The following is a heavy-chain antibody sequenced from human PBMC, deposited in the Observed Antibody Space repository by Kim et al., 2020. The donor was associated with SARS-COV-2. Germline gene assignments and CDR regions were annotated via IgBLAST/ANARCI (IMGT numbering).Heavy chain of an antibody. J-gene: IGHJ6*02. CDR3: ARQGGSPHYYGMDV. Sequence: PSFQGQVTISADKSISTAYLQWSSLMASDTAMYYCARQGGSPHYYGMDVWGQGTTVTVSS. V-gene: IGHV5-51*01.